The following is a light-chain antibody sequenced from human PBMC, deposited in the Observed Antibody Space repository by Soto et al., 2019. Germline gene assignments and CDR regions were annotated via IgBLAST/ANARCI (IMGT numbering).Light chain of an antibody. CDR1: QSVNSN. CDR2: VAS. V-gene: IGKV3-15*01. Sequence: EIVMTQSPATLSVSPGERVTLSCRASQSVNSNLAWYQQKPGQTPKLLIYVASTRATGIPARFSGSGSGTEFTLTISSLQSEDFAMYYCQQHNAWPLTFGGGTKVEFK. CDR3: QQHNAWPLT. J-gene: IGKJ4*01.